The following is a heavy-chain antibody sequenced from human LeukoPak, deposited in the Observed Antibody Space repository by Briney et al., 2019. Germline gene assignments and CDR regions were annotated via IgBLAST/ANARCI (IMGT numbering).Heavy chain of an antibody. CDR2: ISWNSVSI. CDR1: GFTFDDYA. CDR3: AKDRYSSSWPTMDV. Sequence: GRSMRLACAAYGFTFDDYAMHWDRQAPGKGLEWVSSISWNSVSIGYADSVKGRFIISRDNAKNSLYLQMNSLRAEDTALYYCAKDRYSSSWPTMDVWGKGTTVTVSS. D-gene: IGHD6-13*01. V-gene: IGHV3-9*01. J-gene: IGHJ6*03.